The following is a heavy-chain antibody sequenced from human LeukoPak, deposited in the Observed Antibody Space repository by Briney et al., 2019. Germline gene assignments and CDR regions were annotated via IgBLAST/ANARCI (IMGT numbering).Heavy chain of an antibody. Sequence: PGASVKVSCKASGYTFTSYYMHWVRQAPGQGLEWMGRINPNSGGTNYAQKFQGRVTMTRDTSISTAYMELSRLRSDDTAVYYCARAKERTKVGATTIDYWGQGTLVTVSS. CDR2: INPNSGGT. J-gene: IGHJ4*02. V-gene: IGHV1-2*06. CDR3: ARAKERTKVGATTIDY. D-gene: IGHD1-26*01. CDR1: GYTFTSYY.